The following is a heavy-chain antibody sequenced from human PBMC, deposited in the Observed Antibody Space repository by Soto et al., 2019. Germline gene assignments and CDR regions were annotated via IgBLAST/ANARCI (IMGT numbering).Heavy chain of an antibody. Sequence: GGSLRLSCAASGFTFSSYAMSWVRQAPGKGLEWVSGISAAYSTYYADSVKGRFTISRDNSKSTLYLQINSLRAEDTALYYCAKNKGYNYGIDYWGQGTLVTVSS. CDR1: GFTFSSYA. CDR3: AKNKGYNYGIDY. J-gene: IGHJ4*02. V-gene: IGHV3-23*01. D-gene: IGHD5-18*01. CDR2: ISAAYST.